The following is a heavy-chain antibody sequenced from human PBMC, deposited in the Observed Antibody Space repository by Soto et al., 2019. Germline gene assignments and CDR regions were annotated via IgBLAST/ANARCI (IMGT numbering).Heavy chain of an antibody. CDR2: IKSKTDGGTT. Sequence: PGGSLRLSCAASGFTFSNAWMSWVRQAPGKGLEWVGRIKSKTDGGTTDYAAPVKGRFTISRDDSKSTLYLQMNSLKTEDTAVYYCTTRVPLNSILWYYFDYWGQGTLVTVSS. V-gene: IGHV3-15*01. CDR1: GFTFSNAW. CDR3: TTRVPLNSILWYYFDY. D-gene: IGHD2-21*01. J-gene: IGHJ4*02.